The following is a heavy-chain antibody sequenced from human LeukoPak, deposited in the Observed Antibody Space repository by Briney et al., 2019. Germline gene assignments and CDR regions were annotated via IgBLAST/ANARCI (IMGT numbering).Heavy chain of an antibody. V-gene: IGHV1-18*01. Sequence: ASVKVSCKASGYTFTSYGISWVRQAPGQGLEWMGWISAYNGNTNYAQKLQGRVTMTEDTSTDTAYMELSSLRSEDTAVYYCATVQGSSWYFDYWGQGTLVTVSS. CDR1: GYTFTSYG. D-gene: IGHD6-13*01. J-gene: IGHJ4*02. CDR2: ISAYNGNT. CDR3: ATVQGSSWYFDY.